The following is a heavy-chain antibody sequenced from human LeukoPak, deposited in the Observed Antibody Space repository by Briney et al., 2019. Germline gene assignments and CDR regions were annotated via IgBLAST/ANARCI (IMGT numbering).Heavy chain of an antibody. CDR3: ARVRVVVAATPDDAFDI. CDR1: GYTFTGYY. J-gene: IGHJ3*02. V-gene: IGHV1-46*01. D-gene: IGHD2-15*01. CDR2: INPSGGST. Sequence: ASVKVSCKASGYTFTGYYMHWVRQAPGQGLEWMGIINPSGGSTSYAQKFQGRVTMTRDMSTSAVYMELSSLRSEDTAVYYCARVRVVVAATPDDAFDIWGQGTMVTVSS.